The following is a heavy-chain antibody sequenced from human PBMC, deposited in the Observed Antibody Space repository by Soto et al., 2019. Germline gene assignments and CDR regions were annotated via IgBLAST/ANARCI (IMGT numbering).Heavy chain of an antibody. CDR2: IIPIFGTA. Sequence: QVQLVQSGAEVKKPGSSVKVSCKASGGTFSSYAISWVQQAPGQGLEWMGGIIPIFGTANYAQKFQGRVTITADESTSTAYMELSSLRSEDTAVYYCAGFDNWNDHYHYGMDVWGQGTTVTVSS. V-gene: IGHV1-69*01. CDR3: AGFDNWNDHYHYGMDV. J-gene: IGHJ6*02. CDR1: GGTFSSYA. D-gene: IGHD1-20*01.